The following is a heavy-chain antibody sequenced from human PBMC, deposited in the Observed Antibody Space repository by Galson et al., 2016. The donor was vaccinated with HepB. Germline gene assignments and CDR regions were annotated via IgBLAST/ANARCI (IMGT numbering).Heavy chain of an antibody. V-gene: IGHV4-31*03. CDR3: TSGLVRGVISF. D-gene: IGHD3-10*01. CDR2: IFYSGSS. CDR1: GGSISSGGYY. J-gene: IGHJ4*02. Sequence: TLSLTCSVSGGSISSGGYYWSWIRQHPGKGLEWIGYIFYSGSSYYHPSLKSRVTISVDTSKNQFSLKLSSVTAADTAVYHCTSGLVRGVISFWGQGFLVSVSS.